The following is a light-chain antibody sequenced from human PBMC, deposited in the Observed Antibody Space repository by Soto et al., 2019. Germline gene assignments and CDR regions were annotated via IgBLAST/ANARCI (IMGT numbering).Light chain of an antibody. J-gene: IGLJ1*01. CDR1: STDVGGYNY. CDR3: SSYTSSSTLL. Sequence: QSALTQPASVSGSPGQSITISCTGTSTDVGGYNYVSWYQQHPGKAPKLMFYDVSNRPSGVSNRFSGSKSGNTASLTISGLQAEDEADYYCSSYTSSSTLLFGTGTKVTVL. CDR2: DVS. V-gene: IGLV2-14*01.